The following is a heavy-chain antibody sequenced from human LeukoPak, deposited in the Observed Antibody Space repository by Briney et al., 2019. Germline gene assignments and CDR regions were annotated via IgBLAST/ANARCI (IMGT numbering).Heavy chain of an antibody. J-gene: IGHJ2*01. CDR1: GGSISSGNYY. V-gene: IGHV4-61*09. CDR2: IYASGST. Sequence: SETLSLTCTVSGGSISSGNYYWSWIRQPAGKGLEWIGHIYASGSTNHNPSLKSRVTISIDTSKNQFSLKLSSVTAADTAVYYCARGYSSGYWYFDLWGRGTLVTVSS. CDR3: ARGYSSGYWYFDL. D-gene: IGHD5-18*01.